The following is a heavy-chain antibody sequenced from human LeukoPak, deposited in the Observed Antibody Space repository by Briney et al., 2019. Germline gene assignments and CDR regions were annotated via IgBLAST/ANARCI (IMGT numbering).Heavy chain of an antibody. CDR3: ARDGGGRNEAFDI. CDR2: IYYSGST. J-gene: IGHJ3*02. V-gene: IGHV4-59*01. D-gene: IGHD2-15*01. CDR1: GGSISSYY. Sequence: SETLSLTCTVSGGSISSYYWSWIRQPPGKGLEWIGYIYYSGSTNYNPSLKSRVTISVDTSKNQFSLKLSSVIAADTAVYYCARDGGGRNEAFDIWGQGTMVTVSS.